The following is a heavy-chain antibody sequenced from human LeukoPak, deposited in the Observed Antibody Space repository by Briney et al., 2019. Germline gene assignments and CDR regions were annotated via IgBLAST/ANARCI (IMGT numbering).Heavy chain of an antibody. CDR3: ARDNRYSGSPSDY. Sequence: PSETLSLTCAVYGGSFSGYYWSWIRQPPGKGLEWIGEINHSGSTNYNPSLKSRVTMSVDTSKNQFSLKLSSVTAADTAVYYCARDNRYSGSPSDYWGQGTLVTVSS. CDR2: INHSGST. D-gene: IGHD1-26*01. CDR1: GGSFSGYY. V-gene: IGHV4-34*01. J-gene: IGHJ4*02.